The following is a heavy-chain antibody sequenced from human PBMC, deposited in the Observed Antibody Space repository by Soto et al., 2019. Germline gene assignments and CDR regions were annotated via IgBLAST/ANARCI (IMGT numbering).Heavy chain of an antibody. V-gene: IGHV1-18*01. Sequence: QVQLVQSGAEVKKPGASVKVSCKASGYTFTSYGISWVRQAPGQGLEWVGWISGYDGNTDYAQKFQGRVTMTTDTSTSKAYMDLRRLRSDDTAVYYCARHNSQWPNWFDPWGQGTLVTVSS. J-gene: IGHJ5*02. CDR1: GYTFTSYG. CDR3: ARHNSQWPNWFDP. D-gene: IGHD1-1*01. CDR2: ISGYDGNT.